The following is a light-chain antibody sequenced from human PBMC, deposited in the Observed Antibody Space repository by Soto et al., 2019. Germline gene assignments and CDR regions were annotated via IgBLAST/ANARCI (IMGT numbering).Light chain of an antibody. CDR1: QGIRND. J-gene: IGKJ1*01. CDR2: AAS. CDR3: LQHNNIPRT. V-gene: IGKV1-17*01. Sequence: DIQMTQSPSSLSASIGDRVTITCRASQGIRNDLGWYQQKPGKAPKRLIYAASSLESGVPSRFSGSGFGTEFSLTLSGLQPEDSATYYCLQHNNIPRTFGQGTKVEIK.